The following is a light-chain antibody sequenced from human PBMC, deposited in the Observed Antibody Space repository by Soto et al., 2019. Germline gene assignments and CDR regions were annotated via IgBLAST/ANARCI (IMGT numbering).Light chain of an antibody. Sequence: VIWMTQSPSLLSASTGDRVTISCRMSQGISIYLAWYQQKPGKAPELLIYAASTLHSGVPSRFSGSGSGTDFTLTISCLQSEDFETYYCQQYYSFPWTFGQGTNVEIK. CDR2: AAS. CDR1: QGISIY. V-gene: IGKV1D-8*03. J-gene: IGKJ1*01. CDR3: QQYYSFPWT.